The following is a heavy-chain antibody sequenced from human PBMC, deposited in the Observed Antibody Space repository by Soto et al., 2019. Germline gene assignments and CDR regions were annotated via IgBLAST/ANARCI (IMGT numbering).Heavy chain of an antibody. V-gene: IGHV3-23*01. J-gene: IGHJ4*02. CDR3: ARAGYSSSSTFFDY. Sequence: GGSLRLSCAASGFTFSSYAMSWVRQAPGKGLEWVSAISGSGGSTYYADSVKGRFTISRDNSKNTLYLQMNSLRAEDTAVYYCARAGYSSSSTFFDYWGQGTLVTVSS. D-gene: IGHD6-6*01. CDR2: ISGSGGST. CDR1: GFTFSSYA.